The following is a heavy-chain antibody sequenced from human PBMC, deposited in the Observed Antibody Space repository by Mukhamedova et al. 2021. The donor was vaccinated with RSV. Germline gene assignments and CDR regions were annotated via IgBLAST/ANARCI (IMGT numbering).Heavy chain of an antibody. V-gene: IGHV3-21*01. CDR3: AKPIVGASADY. J-gene: IGHJ4*02. Sequence: YIHYADSVKGRFIIPRDDAKNSLFLQMNSLRAEDTAVYYCAKPIVGASADYWGQGTLVTASS. D-gene: IGHD1-26*01. CDR2: YI.